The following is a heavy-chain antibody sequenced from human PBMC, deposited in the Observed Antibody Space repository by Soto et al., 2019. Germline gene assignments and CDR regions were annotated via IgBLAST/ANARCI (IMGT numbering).Heavy chain of an antibody. V-gene: IGHV1-2*02. CDR2: ISPNSGGT. Sequence: QVQLVQSGAEVKKPGASVKVSCKASGYTFTGYYMHWVRQAPGQGLEWMGWISPNSGGTNYAQKFQGRVTMTRDTTISTAYMELSRLRSDDTAVYYCAKDSFEFAGLTANWGQGTLVTVSS. J-gene: IGHJ4*02. CDR1: GYTFTGYY. CDR3: AKDSFEFAGLTAN. D-gene: IGHD3-10*01.